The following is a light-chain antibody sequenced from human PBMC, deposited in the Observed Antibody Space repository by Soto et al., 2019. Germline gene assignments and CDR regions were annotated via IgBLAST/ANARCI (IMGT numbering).Light chain of an antibody. J-gene: IGKJ5*01. CDR1: ETVSSN. V-gene: IGKV3-11*01. CDR2: DAS. CDR3: QQRSNWPPIT. Sequence: ENVLTESSGTLSLSPRERATPSCRASETVSSNLAWYQQKPGQAPRLLIYDASNRATGIPARFSGSGSGTDFTLTISSLEPEDFAVYYCQQRSNWPPITFGQGTRLEI.